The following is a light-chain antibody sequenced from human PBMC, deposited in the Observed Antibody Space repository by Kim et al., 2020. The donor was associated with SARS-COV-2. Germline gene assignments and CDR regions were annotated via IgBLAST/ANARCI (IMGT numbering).Light chain of an antibody. CDR1: KLGDKY. CDR3: QAWDSTTVV. Sequence: SYELTQPPSVSVSPGQTASITCSGDKLGDKYACWYQQKPGQSPVLVIYQDSKRPSGIPERFSGSNSGNTATLTISGTQARDEADYYCQAWDSTTVVFGGGTQLTAL. J-gene: IGLJ2*01. V-gene: IGLV3-1*01. CDR2: QDS.